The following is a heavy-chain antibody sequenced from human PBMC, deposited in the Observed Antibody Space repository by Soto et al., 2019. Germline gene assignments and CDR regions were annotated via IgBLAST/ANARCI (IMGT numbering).Heavy chain of an antibody. CDR1: GGSFSGHS. D-gene: IGHD1-7*01. V-gene: IGHV4-34*01. J-gene: IGHJ6*02. Sequence: PSETLSLTCAVYGGSFSGHSWTWIRQSPGKGLEWIGDINHSGRVNYSPSLKSRVTISLDTSKNQFSLKLSSVTAADTAVYYCARLELSVRGYGMDVWGQGTTVTVSS. CDR2: INHSGRV. CDR3: ARLELSVRGYGMDV.